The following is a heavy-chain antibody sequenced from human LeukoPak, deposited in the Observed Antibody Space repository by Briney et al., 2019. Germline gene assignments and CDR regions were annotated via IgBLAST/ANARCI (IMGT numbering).Heavy chain of an antibody. Sequence: GGSLRLSCVASGFIFSTYWMSWVRQAPGKGLEWVANINQDGSEKYYVDSVKGRFTISRDNAKNSLYLQMNTLRPEDTAVYYCARERQNKDFWSGGDYWGQGTLVTVSS. D-gene: IGHD3-3*01. V-gene: IGHV3-7*01. CDR1: GFIFSTYW. CDR3: ARERQNKDFWSGGDY. CDR2: INQDGSEK. J-gene: IGHJ4*02.